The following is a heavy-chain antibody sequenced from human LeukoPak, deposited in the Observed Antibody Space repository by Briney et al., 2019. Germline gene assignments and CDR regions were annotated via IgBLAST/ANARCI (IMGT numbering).Heavy chain of an antibody. V-gene: IGHV3-48*02. CDR1: GFTFSSYS. Sequence: PGGSLRLSCAASGFTFSSYSMNWVRQAPGKGLEWVSYISSSSSTIYYADSVKGRFTISRDNAKNSLYLQMNSLRDEDTAVYYCAREAPTYYYDSSGYRGYHYFDYWGQGTLVTVSS. D-gene: IGHD3-22*01. J-gene: IGHJ4*02. CDR3: AREAPTYYYDSSGYRGYHYFDY. CDR2: ISSSSSTI.